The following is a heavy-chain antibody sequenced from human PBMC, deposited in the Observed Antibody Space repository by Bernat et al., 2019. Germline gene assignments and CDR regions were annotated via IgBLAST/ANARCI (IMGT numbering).Heavy chain of an antibody. CDR3: ARAHFYGSESYYSDYNYYYMDV. V-gene: IGHV3-21*01. CDR2: LSGTSRYI. J-gene: IGHJ6*03. Sequence: EVQLVESGGGLVKPGGSLRLSCAASGFTFSSYSMNWVRSATGQGLQWVSLLSGTSRYIYYADSVKGRCTNSRDNAKNSLYLQMNSLRAEDTAVYYCARAHFYGSESYYSDYNYYYMDVWCKGTTVTDSS. D-gene: IGHD3-10*01. CDR1: GFTFSSYS.